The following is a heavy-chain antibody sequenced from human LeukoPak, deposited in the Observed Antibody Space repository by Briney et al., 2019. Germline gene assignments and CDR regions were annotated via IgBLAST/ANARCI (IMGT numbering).Heavy chain of an antibody. CDR2: IYTTGRT. J-gene: IGHJ4*02. CDR3: ARAGYTISSYRFDY. V-gene: IGHV4-4*07. D-gene: IGHD3-16*02. CDR1: GGSISSYW. Sequence: PSETLSLNCSVSGGSISSYWWSWIRQPDGKGLEFIGRIYTTGRTNYNPSLKSRVSMSVDTSKNKFSLELRSVTAADTAVYFCARAGYTISSYRFDYWGQGALVTVSS.